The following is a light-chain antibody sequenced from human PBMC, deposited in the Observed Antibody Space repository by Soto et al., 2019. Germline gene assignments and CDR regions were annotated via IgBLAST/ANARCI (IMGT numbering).Light chain of an antibody. CDR3: QQIYSAPLT. Sequence: DIQMTQSPSSLSASVGDRVTITCRASQSITTYLNWYRQKPGKAPKLLIYAASSLQSGVPSRFSGSGSETEFTLSISSLQPEVFATYFCQQIYSAPLTFGGGTKVDIK. CDR1: QSITTY. V-gene: IGKV1-39*01. CDR2: AAS. J-gene: IGKJ4*01.